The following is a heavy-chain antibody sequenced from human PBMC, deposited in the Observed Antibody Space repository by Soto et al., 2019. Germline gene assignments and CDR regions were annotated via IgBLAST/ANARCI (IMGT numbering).Heavy chain of an antibody. CDR1: GRSISEINSY. Sequence: SETLSLTCSVSGRSISEINSYWGWIRQTPGEGLEWIGTIHHTGSTYYNPSLKSRVIISLDTSKNQFSLKLSSVTAADTALYYCARPEGGYGSGYSWFNPWGQGTRVTVSS. J-gene: IGHJ5*02. V-gene: IGHV4-39*01. D-gene: IGHD5-12*01. CDR3: ARPEGGYGSGYSWFNP. CDR2: IHHTGST.